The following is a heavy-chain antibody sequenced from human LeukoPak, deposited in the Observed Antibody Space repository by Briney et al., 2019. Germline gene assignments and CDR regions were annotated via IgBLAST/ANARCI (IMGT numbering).Heavy chain of an antibody. CDR3: ASLGGENCQLLSRHAY. CDR2: IYYSGST. J-gene: IGHJ4*02. D-gene: IGHD2-2*01. V-gene: IGHV4-39*01. CDR1: GGSISSSSYY. Sequence: SETLSLTCTVSGGSISSSSYYWGWIRQPPGKGLEWIGSIYYSGSTYYNPSLKSRVTISVDTSKNQFSLKLSSVTAADTAVYYCASLGGENCQLLSRHAYWGQGTLVTVSS.